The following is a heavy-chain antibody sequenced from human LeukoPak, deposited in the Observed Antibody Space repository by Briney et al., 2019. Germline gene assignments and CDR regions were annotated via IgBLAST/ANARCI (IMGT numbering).Heavy chain of an antibody. J-gene: IGHJ3*02. CDR3: VKGKDLYGALDI. V-gene: IGHV3-30*18. CDR2: ISFDGTTK. Sequence: GGSLRLSCAASGFTVSTSVMHWVRQAPGKGLDWAAIISFDGTTKYYADSVKGRFTISRDNSKNTLFLQMDSLRVEDTAVYYCVKGKDLYGALDIWGQGTMVTVSS. D-gene: IGHD3-16*01. CDR1: GFTVSTSV.